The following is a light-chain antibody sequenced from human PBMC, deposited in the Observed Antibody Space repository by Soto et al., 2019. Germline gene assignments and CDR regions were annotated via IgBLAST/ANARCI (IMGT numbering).Light chain of an antibody. V-gene: IGKV1-39*01. CDR2: AAS. J-gene: IGKJ5*01. CDR3: QQSYSTPIT. Sequence: DIHITQSPSSMSASVGARVTITCRASQSISSYLNWYQQKPGKAPKLLIYAASSLQSGVPSRFSGSGSGTDFTLTISSLQPEDFATYYCQQSYSTPITFGQGARLEI. CDR1: QSISSY.